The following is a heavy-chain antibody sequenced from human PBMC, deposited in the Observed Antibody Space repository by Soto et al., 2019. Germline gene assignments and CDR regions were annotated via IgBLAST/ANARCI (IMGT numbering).Heavy chain of an antibody. CDR2: ISGSGGST. V-gene: IGHV3-23*01. D-gene: IGHD3-10*01. Sequence: GGSLRLSCAASGFTFSSYAMSWVRQAPGKGLEWVSAISGSGGSTYYADSVKGRFTISRDNSKNTLYLQMNSLRAEDTAVYYCAKAFGDNYYYYYYYMDVWGKGTTVTVSS. J-gene: IGHJ6*03. CDR3: AKAFGDNYYYYYYYMDV. CDR1: GFTFSSYA.